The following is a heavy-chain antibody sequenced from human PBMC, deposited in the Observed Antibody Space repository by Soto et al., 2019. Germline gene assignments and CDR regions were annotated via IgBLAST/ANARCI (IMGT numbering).Heavy chain of an antibody. Sequence: ASVKVSCKVSGYTLTELSMHWVRQAPGKGLEWMGGFDPEDGETIYAQKFQGRVTMTEDTSTDTAYMELSSLRSEDTAVYYCATDSEMWWELGYWGQGTLVTVSS. CDR3: ATDSEMWWELGY. V-gene: IGHV1-24*01. J-gene: IGHJ4*02. CDR1: GYTLTELS. CDR2: FDPEDGET. D-gene: IGHD1-26*01.